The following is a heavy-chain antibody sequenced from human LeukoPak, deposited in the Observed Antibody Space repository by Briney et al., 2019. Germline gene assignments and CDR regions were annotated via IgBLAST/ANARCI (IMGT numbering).Heavy chain of an antibody. J-gene: IGHJ4*02. Sequence: PGGSLRLSCAASGFTFSSYWMSWVRQAPGKGLGWVANIKQDGSEKYYVDSVKGRFTISRDNAKNSLYLQMNSLRAEDTAVYYCAREVLRYFDWSYALDYWGQGTLVTVSS. CDR2: IKQDGSEK. CDR1: GFTFSSYW. CDR3: AREVLRYFDWSYALDY. V-gene: IGHV3-7*01. D-gene: IGHD3-9*01.